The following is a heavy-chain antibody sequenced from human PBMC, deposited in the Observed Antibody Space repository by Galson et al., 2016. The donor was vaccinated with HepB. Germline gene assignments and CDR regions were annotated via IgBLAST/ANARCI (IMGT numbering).Heavy chain of an antibody. CDR1: GFSFSTYW. D-gene: IGHD3-10*01. J-gene: IGHJ4*02. CDR2: IKEDGSET. V-gene: IGHV3-7*01. CDR3: LGFGY. Sequence: SLRLSCAASGFSFSTYWVAWVRQAPGKGLEWVANIKEDGSETFYADSVKGRFSISRDNAKTSVYQQMNSLRAEDTAVYYCLGFGYWGQGTLVTVSS.